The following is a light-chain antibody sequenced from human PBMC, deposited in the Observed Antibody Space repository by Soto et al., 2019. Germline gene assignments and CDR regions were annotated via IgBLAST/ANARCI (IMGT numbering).Light chain of an antibody. CDR1: SSDVGAYNY. V-gene: IGLV2-14*01. CDR2: EVR. CDR3: SSYRSSTTFV. J-gene: IGLJ1*01. Sequence: QSLMTQPASVSGSPGQSITISCTGTSSDVGAYNYVSWYQQYPGKAPKVIIFEVRKRPSGVSNRFSGSKSGDTASLTISGLQAEDEADSYCSSYRSSTTFVFGTGTKVTVL.